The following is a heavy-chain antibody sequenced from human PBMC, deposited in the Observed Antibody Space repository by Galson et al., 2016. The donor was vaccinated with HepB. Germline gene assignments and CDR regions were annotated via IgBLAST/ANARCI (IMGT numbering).Heavy chain of an antibody. CDR1: GFTFSSYG. CDR2: ISYDGSTK. J-gene: IGHJ4*02. V-gene: IGHV3-30*18. CDR3: AKNDILTGYSAFDY. Sequence: SLRLSCAASGFTFSSYGMHWVRQAPGKGLEWVAVISYDGSTKYYADSAKDRFTISRDNSKNTLYLQMNSLGAEDTAVYYCAKNDILTGYSAFDYWGQGTLVTVSS. D-gene: IGHD3-9*01.